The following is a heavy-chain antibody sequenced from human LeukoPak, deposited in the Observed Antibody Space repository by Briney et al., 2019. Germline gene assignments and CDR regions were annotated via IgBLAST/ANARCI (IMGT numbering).Heavy chain of an antibody. D-gene: IGHD2-2*01. CDR2: ISAYNGNT. CDR3: ARDSSLVVHYYYYGMDV. V-gene: IGHV1-18*01. Sequence: ASVKVSCKASGYTFTSYGISWVRQAPGQGLEWVGWISAYNGNTNYAQKLQGRVTMTTDTSTSTAYMELRSLRSDDTAVYYCARDSSLVVHYYYYGMDVWGQGTTVTVSS. CDR1: GYTFTSYG. J-gene: IGHJ6*02.